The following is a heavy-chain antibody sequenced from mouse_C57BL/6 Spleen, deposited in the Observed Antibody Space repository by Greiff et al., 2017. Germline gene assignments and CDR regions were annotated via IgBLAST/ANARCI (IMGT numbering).Heavy chain of an antibody. D-gene: IGHD2-3*01. CDR1: GYTFTSYW. V-gene: IGHV1-52*01. CDR3: AREALCDGYSFDA. Sequence: QVQLQQPGAELVRPGSSVKLSCKASGYTFTSYWMHWVKQRPIQGLEWIGNIDPSDSETHYNQKFKDKATLTVDKSSSTAYMQLSSLTSEDSAVYCCAREALCDGYSFDAWGQGTTLTVSS. CDR2: IDPSDSET. J-gene: IGHJ2*01.